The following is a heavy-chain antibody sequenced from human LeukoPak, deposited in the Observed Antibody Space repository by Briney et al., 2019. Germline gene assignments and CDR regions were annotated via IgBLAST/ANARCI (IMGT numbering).Heavy chain of an antibody. J-gene: IGHJ4*02. CDR1: GGSISSSSYY. CDR2: IYYSGST. V-gene: IGHV4-39*01. CDR3: ARYRRDGYNLGY. D-gene: IGHD5-24*01. Sequence: PSETLSPTCTVSGGSISSSSYYWGWIRQPPGKGLEWIGSIYYSGSTYYNPSLKSRVTISVDTSKNQFSLKLSSVTAADTAVYYCARYRRDGYNLGYRGQGTLVTVSS.